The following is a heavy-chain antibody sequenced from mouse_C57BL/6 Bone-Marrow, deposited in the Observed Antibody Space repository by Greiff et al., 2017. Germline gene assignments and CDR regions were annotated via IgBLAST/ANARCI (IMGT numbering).Heavy chain of an antibody. J-gene: IGHJ1*03. CDR1: GFNITDYY. D-gene: IGHD1-1*01. CDR2: IDPEDGDT. Sequence: VQLQQSGAELVRPGASVKLSCTASGFNITDYYMHWVKQRPEKGLEWIGRIDPEDGDTEYAPKFQGKATMTADTSSNTAYLQLSSLTSEDTAVYYCTTPYGSSYWYFDVWGTGTTVTVSS. V-gene: IGHV14-1*01. CDR3: TTPYGSSYWYFDV.